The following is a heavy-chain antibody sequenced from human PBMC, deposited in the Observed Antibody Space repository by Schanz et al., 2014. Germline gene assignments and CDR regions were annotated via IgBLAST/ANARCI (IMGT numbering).Heavy chain of an antibody. D-gene: IGHD2-15*01. CDR1: GGTFSTYP. J-gene: IGHJ3*02. V-gene: IGHV1-69*02. CDR2: IIPIHGIV. Sequence: QVQLVQSGAEVKKPGSSMKVSCKASGGTFSTYPINWLRQAPGQGLEWMGRIIPIHGIVNYAQRFQDRVRITADKSTSTAYMELSSLRSDDTGVYYCARGGGPDDVFDIWGQGTILTVSS. CDR3: ARGGGPDDVFDI.